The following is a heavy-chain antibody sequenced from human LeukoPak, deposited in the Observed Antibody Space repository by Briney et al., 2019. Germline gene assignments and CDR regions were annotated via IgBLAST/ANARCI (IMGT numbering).Heavy chain of an antibody. CDR3: ARGPRRLRLFDY. V-gene: IGHV1-8*01. J-gene: IGHJ4*02. CDR1: GYTFTSYD. CDR2: MNPNSGNT. D-gene: IGHD3-16*01. Sequence: ASVKVSCKASGYTFTSYDINWVQQATGQGLEWMGWMNPNSGNTGYAQKFQGRVTMTRNTSISTAYMELSSLRSEDTAVYYCARGPRRLRLFDYWGQGTLVTVSS.